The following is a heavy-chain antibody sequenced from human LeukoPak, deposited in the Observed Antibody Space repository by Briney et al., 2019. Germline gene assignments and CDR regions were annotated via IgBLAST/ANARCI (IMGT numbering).Heavy chain of an antibody. V-gene: IGHV4-59*01. CDR1: GGSISSYY. CDR3: ARTTMVRGTYYMDV. CDR2: IYYSGYT. Sequence: PSETLSHTCTVSGGSISSYYWSWIRQPPGKGLEWIGYIYYSGYTNYNPSLKSRVTISVDTSKNQFSLKLSSVTAADTAVYYCARTTMVRGTYYMDVWGKGTTVTISS. J-gene: IGHJ6*03. D-gene: IGHD3-10*01.